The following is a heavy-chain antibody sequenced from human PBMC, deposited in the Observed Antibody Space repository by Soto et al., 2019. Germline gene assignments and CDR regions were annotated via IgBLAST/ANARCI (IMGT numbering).Heavy chain of an antibody. CDR1: GDSISSSAW. CDR2: VFHTGNT. CDR3: ARKAWVRFDY. V-gene: IGHV4-4*02. D-gene: IGHD7-27*01. J-gene: IGHJ4*02. Sequence: PSETLSLTCAVSGDSISSSAWWTWVRQPPGKGLEWIGEVFHTGNTNYNPSLKSRVTMSVDKSTNEFSLKVTSVTAADTAIYYCARKAWVRFDYWGQGALVTVSS.